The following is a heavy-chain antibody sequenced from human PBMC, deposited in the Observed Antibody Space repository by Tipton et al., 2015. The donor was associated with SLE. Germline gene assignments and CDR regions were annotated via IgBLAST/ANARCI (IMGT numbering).Heavy chain of an antibody. CDR1: GFTVSSNY. V-gene: IGHV3-53*01. J-gene: IGHJ4*02. CDR2: IYSGGST. D-gene: IGHD3-10*01. CDR3: ARGSRGVVFDY. Sequence: SLRLSCAASGFTVSSNYMSWVRQAPGKGLEWVSVIYSGGSTYYADSVKGRFTISRDNSKNTLYLQMNSLRAEDTAVYYCARGSRGVVFDYWGQGALVTVSS.